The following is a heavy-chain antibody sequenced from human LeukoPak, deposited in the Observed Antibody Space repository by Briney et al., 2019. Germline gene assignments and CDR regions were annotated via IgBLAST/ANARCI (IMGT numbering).Heavy chain of an antibody. CDR3: ARESSHYYGMDV. CDR2: IYTSGST. D-gene: IGHD6-6*01. CDR1: GGSISSGSND. J-gene: IGHJ6*02. V-gene: IGHV4-61*02. Sequence: SETLSLTCTVSGGSISSGSNDWIWIPQPAGKALEWFGRIYTSGSTNYNPPLKSRVTISVDTSKNQFSLKLSSVTAADTAVYYCARESSHYYGMDVWGQGTTVTVSS.